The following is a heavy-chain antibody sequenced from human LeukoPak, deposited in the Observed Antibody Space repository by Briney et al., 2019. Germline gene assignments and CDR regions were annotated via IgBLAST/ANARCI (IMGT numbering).Heavy chain of an antibody. CDR1: GFTFSNSG. J-gene: IGHJ4*02. V-gene: IGHV3-30*02. Sequence: GGSLRLSCAASGFTFSNSGMHWVRQTPGKGLEWVAFIRYDGSNKYSADSVKGRFTISRDNSKNTLYLQMNSLRAEDTAVYYCAKDLPPRDYWGQGTLVTVSS. CDR2: IRYDGSNK. CDR3: AKDLPPRDY.